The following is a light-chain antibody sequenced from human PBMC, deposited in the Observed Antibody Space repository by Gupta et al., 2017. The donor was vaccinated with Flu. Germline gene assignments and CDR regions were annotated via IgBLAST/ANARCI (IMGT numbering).Light chain of an antibody. CDR1: NVGSRC. J-gene: IGLJ3*02. V-gene: IGLV3-21*02. CDR3: QLGDRSSDHWV. Sequence: SSVLTQPPSVSVAPGQTARSPWGGKNVGSRCVHWYQQQSGQAPVLFVFNDSDRPSGIPERFSGSTSGNTATLTIIRVEAGDEAAYYCQLGDRSSDHWVFGGGTKVTVL. CDR2: NDS.